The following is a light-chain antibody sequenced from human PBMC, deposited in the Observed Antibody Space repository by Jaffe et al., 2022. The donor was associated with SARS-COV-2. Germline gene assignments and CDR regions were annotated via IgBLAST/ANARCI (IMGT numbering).Light chain of an antibody. CDR1: QGISSY. Sequence: DIQLTQSPSFLSASVGDRVTITCRASQGISSYLAWFQQKPGKAPKLLIYDASTLQSGVPSRFSGSGSGTEFTLTISSLQPEDFATYYCQHLNGYPQTFGQGTKVEIK. CDR3: QHLNGYPQT. CDR2: DAS. V-gene: IGKV1-9*01. J-gene: IGKJ1*01.